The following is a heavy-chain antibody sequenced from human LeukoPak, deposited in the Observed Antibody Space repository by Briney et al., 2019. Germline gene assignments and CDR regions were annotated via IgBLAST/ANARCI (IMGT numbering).Heavy chain of an antibody. J-gene: IGHJ4*02. CDR2: IYHSGST. V-gene: IGHV4-4*02. D-gene: IGHD1-26*01. CDR1: GVSISSSIW. CDR3: ARLEWELYHSYYFDY. Sequence: SETLSLTCAVSGVSISSSIWWSWVRQPPGKGLEWIGEIYHSGSTNYNPSLKSRVTISVDKSKNQFSLKLSSVTAADTAVYYCARLEWELYHSYYFDYWGQGTLVTVSS.